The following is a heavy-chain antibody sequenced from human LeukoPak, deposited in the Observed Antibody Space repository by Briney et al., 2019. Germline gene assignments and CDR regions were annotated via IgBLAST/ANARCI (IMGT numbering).Heavy chain of an antibody. V-gene: IGHV3-9*01. CDR3: ARSASSGYHI. J-gene: IGHJ3*02. Sequence: GGSQRLSCADSGFTFDDYAMHWVRQAPGKGLEWVSGISWNSGSIGYADSVKGRFTISRDNAKNSLYLQLNSLRAEDTAMYYCARSASSGYHIWGQGTMVTVSS. CDR2: ISWNSGSI. CDR1: GFTFDDYA. D-gene: IGHD3-22*01.